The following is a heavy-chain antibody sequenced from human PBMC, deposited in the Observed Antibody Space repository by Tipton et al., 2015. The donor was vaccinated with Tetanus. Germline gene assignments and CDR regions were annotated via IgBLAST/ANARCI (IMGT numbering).Heavy chain of an antibody. V-gene: IGHV4-30-4*01. D-gene: IGHD5-18*01. Sequence: TLSLTCTVSGGSVSSGDSYWYWIRQPPGKGLECIGYISHSGSTYYNPSLKSRVTISVDTSNNQFSLKVTSVTAADTAVYYCARVFTRGYTYGTTFDYWGQGTLVTVSS. CDR2: ISHSGST. CDR3: ARVFTRGYTYGTTFDY. J-gene: IGHJ4*02. CDR1: GGSVSSGDSY.